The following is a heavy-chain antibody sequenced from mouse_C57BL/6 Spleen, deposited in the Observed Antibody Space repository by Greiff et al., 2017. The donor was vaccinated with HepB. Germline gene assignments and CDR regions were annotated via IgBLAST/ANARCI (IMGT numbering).Heavy chain of an antibody. J-gene: IGHJ3*01. CDR2: ISDGGSYT. CDR3: ARRTPNYYGSSSWFAY. Sequence: DVQLVESGGGLVKPGGSLKLSCAASGFTFSSYAMSWVRQTPEKRLEWVATISDGGSYTYYPDNVKGRFTISRDNAKNNLYLQMSHLKSEDTAMYYCARRTPNYYGSSSWFAYWGQGTLVTVSA. CDR1: GFTFSSYA. V-gene: IGHV5-4*03. D-gene: IGHD1-1*01.